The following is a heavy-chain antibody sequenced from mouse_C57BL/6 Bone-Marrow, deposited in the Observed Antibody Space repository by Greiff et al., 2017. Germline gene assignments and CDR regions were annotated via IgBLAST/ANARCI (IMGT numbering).Heavy chain of an antibody. CDR1: GFNIKDYY. J-gene: IGHJ3*01. V-gene: IGHV14-4*01. CDR2: IDPENGDT. CDR3: TTGGDEAY. D-gene: IGHD3-3*01. Sequence: VQLKQSGAELVRPGASVKLSCTASGFNIKDYYMHWVKQRPEQGLEWIGWIDPENGDTEYTAKFQGKATITADTSSNTAYLQLSSLTSEDSAVYYCTTGGDEAYWGQGTLVTVSA.